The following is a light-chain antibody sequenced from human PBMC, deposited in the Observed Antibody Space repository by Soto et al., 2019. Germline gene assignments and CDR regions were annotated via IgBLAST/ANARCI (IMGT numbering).Light chain of an antibody. CDR1: QSVSSI. J-gene: IGKJ1*01. CDR2: GAS. Sequence: EIVMTQSPATLSVSPGERATLSCRASQSVSSILAWYQQKPGQAPRLLIYGASTRATGIPARFSGSGSGTEFTLTISSLQSEDFAVYYCQQYNNWWTFGQGTKVDI. CDR3: QQYNNWWT. V-gene: IGKV3-15*01.